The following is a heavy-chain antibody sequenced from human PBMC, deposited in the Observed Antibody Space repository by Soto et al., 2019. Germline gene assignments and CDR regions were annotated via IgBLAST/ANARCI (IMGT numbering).Heavy chain of an antibody. D-gene: IGHD1-1*01. CDR3: ARDRLRYNWNDFPYYYYGMDV. Sequence: QVQLVESGGGVVQPGRSRRLSCAASGFTFSSYAMHWVRQAPGKGLEWVAVISDDGSNKYYADSVKGRFTISRDNSKNTLYLQMNSLRAEDTAVYYCARDRLRYNWNDFPYYYYGMDVWGQGTTVTVSS. CDR2: ISDDGSNK. J-gene: IGHJ6*02. V-gene: IGHV3-30-3*01. CDR1: GFTFSSYA.